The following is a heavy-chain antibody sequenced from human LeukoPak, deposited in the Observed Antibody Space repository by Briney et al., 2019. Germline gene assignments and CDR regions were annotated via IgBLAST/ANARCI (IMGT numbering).Heavy chain of an antibody. CDR2: INHSGST. J-gene: IGHJ5*02. Sequence: SETLSLTCAVYGGSFSSYYWSWIRQPPGKGLEWIGEINHSGSTNYNPSLKSRVTISVDTSKNQFSLKLSSVTAADTAVYYCAVGHGGNSDMSPGGSWGQGTLVTVSS. V-gene: IGHV4-34*01. D-gene: IGHD4-23*01. CDR1: GGSFSSYY. CDR3: AVGHGGNSDMSPGGS.